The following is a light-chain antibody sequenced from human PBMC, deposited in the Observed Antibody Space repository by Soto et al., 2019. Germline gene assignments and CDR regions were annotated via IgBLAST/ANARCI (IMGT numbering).Light chain of an antibody. V-gene: IGKV1-5*01. CDR2: HAS. J-gene: IGKJ1*01. CDR3: QQYSSYPT. CDR1: QGISNW. Sequence: DIQLTQSPSFLSASVGARVTITCRASQGISNWLAWYQQKPGKAPKLLIFHASSLESGVPSRFSGSGSGTEFTLTISSLQSDDFATYYCQQYSSYPTFGQGTKVDIK.